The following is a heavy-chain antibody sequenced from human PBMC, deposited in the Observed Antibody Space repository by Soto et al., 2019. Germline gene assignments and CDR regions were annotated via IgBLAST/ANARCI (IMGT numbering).Heavy chain of an antibody. CDR2: IKQDGSEK. D-gene: IGHD3-16*01. CDR3: ARDFLGGDLFFDS. CDR1: GFTFSSYW. J-gene: IGHJ4*02. V-gene: IGHV3-7*03. Sequence: EVQLVESGGGLVQPGGSLRLSCAASGFTFSSYWMSWVRQAPGKGLEGVANIKQDGSEKYDVDSVKGLFTISREHAKNSLYLQRTSLGTEATAVYYCARDFLGGDLFFDSWGQGTLVTVSS.